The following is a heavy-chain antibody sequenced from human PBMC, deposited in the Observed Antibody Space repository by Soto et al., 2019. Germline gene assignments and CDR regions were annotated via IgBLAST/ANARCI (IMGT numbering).Heavy chain of an antibody. V-gene: IGHV1-18*01. J-gene: IGHJ5*02. CDR3: ARDRVRVGYDILTGSPVSWLDP. CDR2: ISAYNGNT. D-gene: IGHD3-9*01. CDR1: GYTFTSYG. Sequence: ASVKVSCKASGYTFTSYGISWVRQAPGQGLEKMGWISAYNGNTNYAQKLQGRVTMTTDTSTSTAYMELRSLRSDDTAVYYCARDRVRVGYDILTGSPVSWLDPWGQGTLVTVSS.